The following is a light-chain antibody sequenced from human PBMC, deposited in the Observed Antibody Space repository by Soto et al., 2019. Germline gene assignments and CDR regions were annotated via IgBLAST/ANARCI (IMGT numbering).Light chain of an antibody. CDR1: NIGSES. CDR3: QVWGSRSDHYV. CDR2: DNS. J-gene: IGLJ1*01. V-gene: IGLV3-21*02. Sequence: SYELTQPPSVSVAPGQTARITCGGDNIGSESVHWYHQKPGQAPVLVVYDNSDRPSGIPERFSGSSSENTATLTISRVEAADEADYYCQVWGSRSDHYVFGTGTKLTVL.